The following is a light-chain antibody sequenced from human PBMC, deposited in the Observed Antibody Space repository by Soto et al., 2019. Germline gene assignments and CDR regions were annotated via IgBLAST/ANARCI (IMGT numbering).Light chain of an antibody. CDR1: RTVDGNY. J-gene: IGKJ3*01. CDR3: QQYSASPRT. Sequence: PGEIAPLSCSASRTVDGNYLAWYHQKPGQPPRLLIHSASTRAPGIPDRFSASGAGTDFTLTISRLEPEDSAVYYCQQYSASPRTFGPGTKVDI. CDR2: SAS. V-gene: IGKV3-20*01.